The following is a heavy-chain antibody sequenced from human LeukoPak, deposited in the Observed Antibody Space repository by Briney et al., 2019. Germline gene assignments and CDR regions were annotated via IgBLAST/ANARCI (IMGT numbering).Heavy chain of an antibody. CDR2: IKQDGSEK. CDR1: GFTFSSYW. V-gene: IGHV3-7*01. J-gene: IGHJ4*02. D-gene: IGHD3-22*01. Sequence: GGSLRLSCAASGFTFSSYWMSWVRQAPGKGLEWVANIKQDGSEKYYVDSVKGRFTISRDNAKNSLYLQMNSLRAEDTAVYYCARGSIYYDSSGYLRSDYWGQGTLVTVSS. CDR3: ARGSIYYDSSGYLRSDY.